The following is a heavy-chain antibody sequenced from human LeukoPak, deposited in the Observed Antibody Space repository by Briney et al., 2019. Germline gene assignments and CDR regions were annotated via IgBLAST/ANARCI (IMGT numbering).Heavy chain of an antibody. Sequence: GESLKISFKGSGYSFTSYWIGWVRPMPGKGLEWMGIIYPGDSDTRYSPSFQGQVTISADKSISTAYLQWSSLKASDTAMYYCARFIAAAGNIIDPWGQGTLVTGSS. V-gene: IGHV5-51*01. CDR2: IYPGDSDT. D-gene: IGHD6-13*01. CDR3: ARFIAAAGNIIDP. J-gene: IGHJ5*02. CDR1: GYSFTSYW.